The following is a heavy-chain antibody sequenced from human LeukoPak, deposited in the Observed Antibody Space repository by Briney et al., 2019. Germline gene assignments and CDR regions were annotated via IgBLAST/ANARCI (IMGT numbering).Heavy chain of an antibody. Sequence: SVKVSCKASGGTFSSYAISWVRQAPGQGLEWMGGIIPIFGTANYAQKSQGRVTITADESTSTAYMELSSLRSEDTAVYYCARGYTVTQYYYYGMDVWGQGTTVTVPS. J-gene: IGHJ6*02. CDR1: GGTFSSYA. CDR2: IIPIFGTA. V-gene: IGHV1-69*13. D-gene: IGHD4-11*01. CDR3: ARGYTVTQYYYYGMDV.